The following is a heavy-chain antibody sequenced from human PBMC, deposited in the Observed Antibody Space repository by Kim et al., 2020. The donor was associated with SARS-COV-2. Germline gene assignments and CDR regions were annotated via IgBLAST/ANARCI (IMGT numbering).Heavy chain of an antibody. D-gene: IGHD2-2*01. J-gene: IGHJ6*02. V-gene: IGHV3-30*07. Sequence: RFTISRDNSKNTLYLQMNSLRAEDTAVYYCARLPCSTTTCSDYSYNGMDVWGQGTTVTVSS. CDR3: ARLPCSTTTCSDYSYNGMDV.